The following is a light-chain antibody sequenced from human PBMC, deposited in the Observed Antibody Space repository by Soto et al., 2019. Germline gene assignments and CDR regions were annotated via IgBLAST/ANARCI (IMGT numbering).Light chain of an antibody. CDR3: QQRRNWPQYT. Sequence: EIVLTQSPATLSLSPGERATLSCRASQSVSSYLAWYQQKPGQAPRLLIYDASNRATGIPARFSGSGSGTDFTLTISSLEPEDFAVYYCQQRRNWPQYTFGQGTKLEI. CDR1: QSVSSY. V-gene: IGKV3-11*01. CDR2: DAS. J-gene: IGKJ2*01.